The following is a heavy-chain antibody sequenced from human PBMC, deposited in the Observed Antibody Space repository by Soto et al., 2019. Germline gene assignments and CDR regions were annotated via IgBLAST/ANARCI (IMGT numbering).Heavy chain of an antibody. J-gene: IGHJ4*02. CDR3: ARDARIVVVTASSALGY. D-gene: IGHD2-21*02. Sequence: ASVKVSCKASGYTFTSYYMHWVRQAPGQGLEWMGIINPSGGSTSYAQKFQGRVTMTRDTSTSTVYMELSSLRSEDTAVYYCARDARIVVVTASSALGYWGQVNLGTVS. CDR2: INPSGGST. CDR1: GYTFTSYY. V-gene: IGHV1-46*01.